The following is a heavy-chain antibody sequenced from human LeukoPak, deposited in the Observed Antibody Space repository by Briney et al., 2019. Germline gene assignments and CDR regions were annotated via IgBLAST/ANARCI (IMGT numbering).Heavy chain of an antibody. J-gene: IGHJ5*02. Sequence: PSQTLSLTCTVSGGSISSGGYYWSWIRQRPGKGLEWIGYIYYSGSTYYNPSLKSRVTISVDTSKNQFSLKLSSVTAADTAVYYCARDYYDSSGYHRRGWFDPWGQGTLVTVSS. CDR2: IYYSGST. V-gene: IGHV4-31*03. CDR3: ARDYYDSSGYHRRGWFDP. CDR1: GGSISSGGYY. D-gene: IGHD3-22*01.